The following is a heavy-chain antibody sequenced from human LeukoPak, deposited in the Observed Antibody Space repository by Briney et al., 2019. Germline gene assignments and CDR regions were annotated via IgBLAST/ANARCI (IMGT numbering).Heavy chain of an antibody. V-gene: IGHV3-30*03. CDR3: LPELGAKNYFDY. D-gene: IGHD1-14*01. Sequence: PGRSLRLSCAASGFTFSGHAMHWVRQAPGKGLELLAYISHDGSYQNHVDSVKGRFTVSRDNSKNTLYLQMNSLSAEDSAVYYCLPELGAKNYFDYWGQGTLVTVSS. J-gene: IGHJ4*02. CDR2: ISHDGSYQ. CDR1: GFTFSGHA.